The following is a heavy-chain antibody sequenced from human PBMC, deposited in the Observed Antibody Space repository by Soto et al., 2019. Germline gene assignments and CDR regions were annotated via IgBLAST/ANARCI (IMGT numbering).Heavy chain of an antibody. D-gene: IGHD6-6*01. CDR2: IYPGDSDT. Sequence: GESLKISCKGSGYSFTSYWIGWVRQMPGKGLEWMGIIYPGDSDTRYSPSFQGQVTISADKSISTAYLQWSSLKASDTAMYYCARLAARSGYYYYYGMDVWGQGTTVTVSS. CDR3: ARLAARSGYYYYYGMDV. CDR1: GYSFTSYW. J-gene: IGHJ6*02. V-gene: IGHV5-51*01.